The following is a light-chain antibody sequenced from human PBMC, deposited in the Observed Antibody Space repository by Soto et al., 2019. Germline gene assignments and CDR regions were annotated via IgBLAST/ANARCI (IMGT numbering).Light chain of an antibody. CDR3: QQYKFWPRT. V-gene: IGKV3-15*01. CDR1: QSVSTS. Sequence: EIVMTQSPATLSVSPGERATLSCGASQSVSTSLAWYQQTPGQAPRLLIYGASTRATGVPARFSGSESGTEFTLTISSLQSEDFAIYYCQQYKFWPRTFGQGTKVEIK. J-gene: IGKJ1*01. CDR2: GAS.